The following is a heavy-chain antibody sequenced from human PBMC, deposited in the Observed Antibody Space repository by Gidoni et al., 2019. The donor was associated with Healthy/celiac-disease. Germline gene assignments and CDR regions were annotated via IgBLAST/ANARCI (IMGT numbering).Heavy chain of an antibody. CDR2: ISGSGGST. V-gene: IGHV3-23*01. CDR3: AKDPPYYYDSSGYHGDFQH. D-gene: IGHD3-22*01. CDR1: GFTFSSYA. Sequence: EVQLLESGGGLVQPGGSLRLSCAASGFTFSSYAMSWVRQAPGKGLEWGSAISGSGGSTYYADSVKGRFTISRDNSKNTLYLQMNSLRAEDTAVYYCAKDPPYYYDSSGYHGDFQHWGQGTLVTVSS. J-gene: IGHJ1*01.